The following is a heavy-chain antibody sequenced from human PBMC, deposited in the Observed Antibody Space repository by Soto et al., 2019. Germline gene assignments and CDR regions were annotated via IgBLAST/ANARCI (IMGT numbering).Heavy chain of an antibody. CDR3: ARVVRYYDFWSGYLTGLYYFDY. CDR2: IYYSGST. CDR1: GGTISSYY. Sequence: NPSETLSLTCTVSGGTISSYYGSWIRQPPGKGLEWIGYIYYSGSTNYNPSLKSRVTISVDTSKNQFSLKLSSVTAADTAVYYCARVVRYYDFWSGYLTGLYYFDYWGQGTLVTVSS. D-gene: IGHD3-3*01. J-gene: IGHJ4*02. V-gene: IGHV4-59*01.